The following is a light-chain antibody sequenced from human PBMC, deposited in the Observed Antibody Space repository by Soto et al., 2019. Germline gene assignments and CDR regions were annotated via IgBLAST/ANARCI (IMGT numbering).Light chain of an antibody. V-gene: IGKV3-20*01. CDR3: QQYGSSPRT. CDR2: GAS. Sequence: EIVLTQSPGTLSLSPGERATLSCRASQSVSSSYLAWYQQKPGQAPRLLIYGASSRATGIPDRLSGSGSVTEFTLTMSRVEPDVFAVDYCQQYGSSPRTFGQGTRVEIK. CDR1: QSVSSSY. J-gene: IGKJ1*01.